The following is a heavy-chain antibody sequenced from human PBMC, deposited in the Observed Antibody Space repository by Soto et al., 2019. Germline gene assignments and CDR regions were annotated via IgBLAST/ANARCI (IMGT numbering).Heavy chain of an antibody. CDR1: GGSISSSNW. J-gene: IGHJ4*02. CDR2: IYHSGST. V-gene: IGHV4-4*02. D-gene: IGHD4-17*01. CDR3: ARVVYGDYVLYYFDY. Sequence: SETLSLTCAVSGGSISSSNWWSWVRQPPGKGLEWIGEIYHSGSTNYNPSLKSRVTISVDKSKNQFSLKLSSVTAADTAVYYCARVVYGDYVLYYFDYWGQGTLVXVSS.